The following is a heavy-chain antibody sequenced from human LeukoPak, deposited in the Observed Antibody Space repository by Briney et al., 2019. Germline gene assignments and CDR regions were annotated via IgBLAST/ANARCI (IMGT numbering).Heavy chain of an antibody. Sequence: LGGSLRLSCAASGFTFSSYGMHWVRQAPGKGLEWVAVISYDGSNKYYADSVKGRFTISRDNSKNTLYLQMNSLRAEDTAVYYCAKDHVGLGYFDYWGQGTLVTVSS. CDR2: ISYDGSNK. CDR3: AKDHVGLGYFDY. J-gene: IGHJ4*02. V-gene: IGHV3-30*18. D-gene: IGHD1-26*01. CDR1: GFTFSSYG.